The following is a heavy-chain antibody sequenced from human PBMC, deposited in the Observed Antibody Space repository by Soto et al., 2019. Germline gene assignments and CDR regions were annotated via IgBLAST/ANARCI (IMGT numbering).Heavy chain of an antibody. J-gene: IGHJ4*02. CDR3: ARGPLLLWFGESLTYFDY. Sequence: PSVKVSCKASGYTFTSYGISWARQAPGQGLEWMGWISAYNGNTNYAQKLQGRVTMTTDTSTSTAYMELRSLRSDDTAVYYCARGPLLLWFGESLTYFDYWGQGTLVTVSS. D-gene: IGHD3-10*01. CDR2: ISAYNGNT. V-gene: IGHV1-18*01. CDR1: GYTFTSYG.